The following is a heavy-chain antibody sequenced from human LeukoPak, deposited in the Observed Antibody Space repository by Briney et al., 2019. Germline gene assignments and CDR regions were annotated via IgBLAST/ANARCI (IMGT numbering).Heavy chain of an antibody. CDR2: IYYSGST. J-gene: IGHJ6*02. V-gene: IGHV4-59*08. Sequence: PSETLSLTCTVSGGSISSYYWSWIRQPPGKGLEWIGYIYYSGSTNYNPSLKSRVTISVDTSTNQFSLKLSSVTAADTAVYYCARLYDFWSGKKTYYYYYGMDVWGQGTTVTVSS. CDR1: GGSISSYY. D-gene: IGHD3-3*01. CDR3: ARLYDFWSGKKTYYYYYGMDV.